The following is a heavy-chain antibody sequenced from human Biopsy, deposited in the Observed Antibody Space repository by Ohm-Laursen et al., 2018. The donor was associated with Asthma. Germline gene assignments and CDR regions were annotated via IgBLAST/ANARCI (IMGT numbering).Heavy chain of an antibody. D-gene: IGHD6-19*01. CDR1: GGTFSNFA. CDR3: ARCQVGYSSGWSLLLKKIYYSGMDV. Sequence: GGPVKVSCKAPGGTFSNFAISWVRQAPGQGLEWLGGIMTVFGTTNYAQKFQGRVTITADESTSTAYMEVTSLRSEDTAIYYCARCQVGYSSGWSLLLKKIYYSGMDVWGQGTAVTVSS. V-gene: IGHV1-69*13. CDR2: IMTVFGTT. J-gene: IGHJ6*02.